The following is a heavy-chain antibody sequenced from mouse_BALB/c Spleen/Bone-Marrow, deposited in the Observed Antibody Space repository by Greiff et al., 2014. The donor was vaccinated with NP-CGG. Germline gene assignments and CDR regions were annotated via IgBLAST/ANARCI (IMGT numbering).Heavy chain of an antibody. CDR3: TRSLRRYFDY. J-gene: IGHJ2*01. Sequence: VKLMESGAELMKPGASVKISCKATGYTFSHYWIEWVKQRPGHGLEWIGEILPGTGSTKYNEKFKGKATITADTSSSTAYIQLSSLTSEDSAVYYCTRSLRRYFDYWGQGTTLTVSS. V-gene: IGHV1-9*01. D-gene: IGHD1-2*01. CDR2: ILPGTGST. CDR1: GYTFSHYW.